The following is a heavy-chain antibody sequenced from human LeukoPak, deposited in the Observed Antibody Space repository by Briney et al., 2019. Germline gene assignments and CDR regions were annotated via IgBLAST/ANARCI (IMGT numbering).Heavy chain of an antibody. CDR1: GFTFSSCA. J-gene: IGHJ4*02. CDR2: IWYDGSNK. D-gene: IGHD3-3*01. Sequence: GGSLRLSCAASGFTFSSCAMHWVRQAPGKGLEWVALIWYDGSNKYYADSVKGRFTISRDNAKNTLYLQMNSLRAEDTAVYFCARGRGGDFDYWGQGTLVTVSS. V-gene: IGHV3-33*01. CDR3: ARGRGGDFDY.